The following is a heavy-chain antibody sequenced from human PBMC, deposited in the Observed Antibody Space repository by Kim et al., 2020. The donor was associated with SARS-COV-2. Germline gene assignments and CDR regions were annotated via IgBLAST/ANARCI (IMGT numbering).Heavy chain of an antibody. J-gene: IGHJ4*02. CDR3: ARDREAALGFGDY. D-gene: IGHD6-6*01. CDR2: INPNSGGT. CDR1: GYTFTGYY. Sequence: ASVKVSCKASGYTFTGYYMHWVRQAPGQGLEWMGWINPNSGGTNYAQKFQGRVTMTRDTSISTAYMELSRLRSDDTAVYYCARDREAALGFGDYWGQGTLVTVSS. V-gene: IGHV1-2*02.